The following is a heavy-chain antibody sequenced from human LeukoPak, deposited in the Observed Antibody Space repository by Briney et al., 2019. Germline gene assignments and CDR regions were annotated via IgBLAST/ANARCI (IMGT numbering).Heavy chain of an antibody. CDR1: GYTFSDYY. CDR3: ARDRSSGGYSSSCDH. CDR2: TNPDSGAT. Sequence: ASVKVSCKASGYTFSDYYLHWVRPAPGQGLEWLGRTNPDSGATHYVQKFQVRVTLTSDTSISTAYMELTGLTSDDSAVYFCARDRSSGGYSSSCDHWGQGTLVTVSS. D-gene: IGHD3-22*01. J-gene: IGHJ4*02. V-gene: IGHV1-2*06.